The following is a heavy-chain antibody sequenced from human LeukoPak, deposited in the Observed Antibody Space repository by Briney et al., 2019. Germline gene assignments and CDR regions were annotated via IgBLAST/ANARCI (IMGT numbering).Heavy chain of an antibody. CDR1: GYTFTGYY. CDR2: INPDSGAT. CDR3: VRSEMADY. Sequence: ASVKVSCKASGYTFTGYYMHWVRQAPGQGLEWMGWINPDSGATNYAQRFQGRVTMTRDTSISTAYMELSRLRSDDTALYYCVRSEMADYWGQGTLVTVSS. V-gene: IGHV1-2*02. D-gene: IGHD1-14*01. J-gene: IGHJ4*02.